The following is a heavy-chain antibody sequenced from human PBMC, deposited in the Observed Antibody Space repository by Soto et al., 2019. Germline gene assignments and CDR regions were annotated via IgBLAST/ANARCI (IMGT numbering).Heavy chain of an antibody. CDR3: ARGWDSYVTIAY. J-gene: IGHJ4*02. D-gene: IGHD5-18*01. CDR2: IIPIFGTA. V-gene: IGHV1-69*13. Sequence: SVKVSCKASGGTFSSYAISWVRQAPRQGLEWMGGIIPIFGTANYAQKFQGRVTITADESTSTAYMELSSLRSEDTAVYYCARGWDSYVTIAYWGQGPLVPVSS. CDR1: GGTFSSYA.